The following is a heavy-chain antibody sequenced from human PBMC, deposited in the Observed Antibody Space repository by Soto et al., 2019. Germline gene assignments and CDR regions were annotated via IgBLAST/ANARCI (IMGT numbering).Heavy chain of an antibody. Sequence: QVQLVQSGAEVKKPGASVKVSCKASGYTFTSYGISWVRQAPGQGLEWMGWISAYNGNTNYAQKLQGRVTMTTDTSTSTAYMELRSLRSDDTAVYYCARDPITVTNEGYNWFDPWGQGTLVTVSS. CDR3: ARDPITVTNEGYNWFDP. D-gene: IGHD4-17*01. CDR1: GYTFTSYG. J-gene: IGHJ5*02. CDR2: ISAYNGNT. V-gene: IGHV1-18*01.